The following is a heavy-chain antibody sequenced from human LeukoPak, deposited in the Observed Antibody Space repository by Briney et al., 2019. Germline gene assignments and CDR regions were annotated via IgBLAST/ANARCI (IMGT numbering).Heavy chain of an antibody. V-gene: IGHV4-59*01. CDR3: ARVTTVDTAMVQGYYFDY. J-gene: IGHJ4*02. CDR1: GGSISSYY. CDR2: IYYSGST. Sequence: PSETLSLTCTVSGGSISSYYWSWIRQPPGKGLEWIGYIYYSGSTNYNPFLKSRVTISVDTSKNQFSLKLSSVTAADTAVYYCARVTTVDTAMVQGYYFDYWGQGTLVTVSS. D-gene: IGHD5-18*01.